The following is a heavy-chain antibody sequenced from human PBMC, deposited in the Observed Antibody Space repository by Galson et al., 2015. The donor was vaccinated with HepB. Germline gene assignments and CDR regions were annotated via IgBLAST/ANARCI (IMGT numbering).Heavy chain of an antibody. CDR1: GFTFSSYG. V-gene: IGHV3-48*02. Sequence: SLRLSCAASGFTFSSYGMSWVRQAPGKGLEWVSYISTGSSTKYYADSVKGRLTISRDNAKSSLYLQLNSLRDEDTAVYYCARSLGRRGVDPQPYYFDYWGQGTLVPVSS. CDR2: ISTGSSTK. J-gene: IGHJ4*02. D-gene: IGHD3-10*01. CDR3: ARSLGRRGVDPQPYYFDY.